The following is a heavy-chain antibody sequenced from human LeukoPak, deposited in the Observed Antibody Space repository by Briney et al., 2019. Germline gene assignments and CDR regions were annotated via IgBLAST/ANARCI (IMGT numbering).Heavy chain of an antibody. CDR2: INPSGST. D-gene: IGHD2-2*01. CDR3: ATRVPYPDIVVVPAAIRIVNWFDP. Sequence: SETLSLTCAVYGGSFSNYYWSWIRQPPGKGLEWIGEINPSGSTNYNPSLKSRVTISVDTSKNQFSLKLSPVTAADTAVYYCATRVPYPDIVVVPAAIRIVNWFDPWGQGTLVTVSS. V-gene: IGHV4-34*01. J-gene: IGHJ5*02. CDR1: GGSFSNYY.